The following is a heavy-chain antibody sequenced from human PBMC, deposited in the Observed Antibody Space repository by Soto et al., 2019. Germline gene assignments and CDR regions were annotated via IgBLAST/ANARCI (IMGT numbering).Heavy chain of an antibody. CDR1: GGSIGSYY. CDR3: ARDRSSSWDYAGGFDS. V-gene: IGHV4-59*01. Sequence: ETLSLTCTVSGGSIGSYYWSWIRQPPGKGLEWIGYIYYSGSTNYNPSLKSRVTISVDTSKNQFSLKLSPVTAADTAVYYCARDRSSSWDYAGGFDSWGQGILVTVSS. D-gene: IGHD6-13*01. J-gene: IGHJ4*02. CDR2: IYYSGST.